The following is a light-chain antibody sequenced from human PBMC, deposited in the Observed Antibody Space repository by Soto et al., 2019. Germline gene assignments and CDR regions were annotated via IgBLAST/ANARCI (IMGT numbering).Light chain of an antibody. CDR3: QQYYSTPVT. Sequence: DIVMTQSPDSLAVSLGERATINFKSSQSVLYSSNNKNYLAWYQQKPGQPPKLLIYWASTRESGVPDRFSGSGSGTDFTLTISSLQAEDVAGYYCQQYYSTPVTFGQGTKVEIK. CDR1: QSVLYSSNNKNY. V-gene: IGKV4-1*01. CDR2: WAS. J-gene: IGKJ1*01.